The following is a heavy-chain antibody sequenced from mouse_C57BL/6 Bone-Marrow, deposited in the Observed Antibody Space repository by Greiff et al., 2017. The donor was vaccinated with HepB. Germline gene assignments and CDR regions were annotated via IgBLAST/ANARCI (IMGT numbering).Heavy chain of an antibody. J-gene: IGHJ4*01. D-gene: IGHD1-1*01. CDR3: AIPYYGSSPYAMDY. Sequence: VQLQQPGAELVKPGASVKLSCKASGYTFTSYWMQWVKQRPGQGLEWIGEIDPSDSYTNYNQKFKGKATLTVDTSSSTAYMQLSSLTSEDSAVYYCAIPYYGSSPYAMDYWGQGTSVTVSS. CDR1: GYTFTSYW. V-gene: IGHV1-50*01. CDR2: IDPSDSYT.